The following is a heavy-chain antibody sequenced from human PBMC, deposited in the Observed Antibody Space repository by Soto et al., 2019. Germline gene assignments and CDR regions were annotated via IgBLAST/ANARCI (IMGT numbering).Heavy chain of an antibody. D-gene: IGHD2-15*01. J-gene: IGHJ6*02. V-gene: IGHV1-69*01. CDR3: ATGGHNGGFNFYNGMDV. Sequence: QVQVVQSGAEVKKPGSSVKVSCKVSGGIFTNNAISWVRQAPGQGLERLGGVIPLFDTAYYAQIFRGRLRISADGATTTAYMELSGLTSADTDVYFSATGGHNGGFNFYNGMDVWGQGTTVTVS. CDR1: GGIFTNNA. CDR2: VIPLFDTA.